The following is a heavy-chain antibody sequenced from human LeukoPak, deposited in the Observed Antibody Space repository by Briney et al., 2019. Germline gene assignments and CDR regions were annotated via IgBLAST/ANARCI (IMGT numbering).Heavy chain of an antibody. D-gene: IGHD2-21*01. CDR2: IYYSGST. J-gene: IGHJ4*02. V-gene: IGHV4-59*08. CDR1: GGSISSYY. CDR3: ASFYQAYYFDY. Sequence: SETLSLTCAVSGGSISSYYWSWIRQPPGKGLEWIGYIYYSGSTYYNPSLKSRVTISVDTSKNQFSLKLSSVTAADTAVYYCASFYQAYYFDYWGQGTLVTVSS.